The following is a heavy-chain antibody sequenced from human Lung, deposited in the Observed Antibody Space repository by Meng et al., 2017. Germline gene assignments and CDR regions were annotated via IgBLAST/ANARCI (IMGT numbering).Heavy chain of an antibody. Sequence: QAELKQERARPLQPADNLSLTCSAYGGAIRGSYWCWIRQSPAKGLEWMGKINHGRSTNSNPSLESRVTISVDTPKNQFSLRLTSMTVADTAVYYCARERHSTIIRGVIDFWGQGPLVTVSS. CDR3: ARERHSTIIRGVIDF. CDR1: GGAIRGSY. CDR2: INHGRST. V-gene: IGHV4-34*01. D-gene: IGHD3-10*01. J-gene: IGHJ4*02.